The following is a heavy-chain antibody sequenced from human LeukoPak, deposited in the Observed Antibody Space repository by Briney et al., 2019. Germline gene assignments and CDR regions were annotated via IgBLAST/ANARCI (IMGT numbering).Heavy chain of an antibody. Sequence: PGGSLRLSCAASGFTFSSYGMHWVRQAPGKGLEGVAVIWYDGSNKYYADAVKGRFTISRDNSKNTLYLQMNSLRAEDTAVYYCARDKDQQLVLGGMDVWGQGTTVTVSS. CDR2: IWYDGSNK. V-gene: IGHV3-33*01. D-gene: IGHD6-13*01. CDR3: ARDKDQQLVLGGMDV. CDR1: GFTFSSYG. J-gene: IGHJ6*02.